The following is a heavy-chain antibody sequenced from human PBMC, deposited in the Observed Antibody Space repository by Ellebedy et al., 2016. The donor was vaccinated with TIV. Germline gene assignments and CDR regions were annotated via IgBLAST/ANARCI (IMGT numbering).Heavy chain of an antibody. J-gene: IGHJ3*01. V-gene: IGHV3-23*01. CDR3: ARDPVGVGPAFDV. CDR1: GLTFSSHA. Sequence: GESLKISCAASGLTFSSHAMSWVRQAPGKGLEWVSSITGSGDNKYYADSVKGRFTISRDNSKNTLYLQMIRLRAEDTAVYYCARDPVGVGPAFDVWGQGTVVTVSS. D-gene: IGHD4-23*01. CDR2: ITGSGDNK.